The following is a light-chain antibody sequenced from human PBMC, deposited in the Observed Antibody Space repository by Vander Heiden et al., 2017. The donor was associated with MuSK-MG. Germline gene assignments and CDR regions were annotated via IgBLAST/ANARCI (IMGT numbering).Light chain of an antibody. CDR2: DAS. CDR3: QHYDSLPYT. V-gene: IGKV1-33*01. Sequence: DIKLTQSPSSLSASGGDRVTITCQASQDISNYLNWYQQKPGKAPKLLSSDASNLETGVPSRFSGSGSGTDFTFTISSLQPVDVATYYCQHYDSLPYTFGQGTKLEIK. J-gene: IGKJ2*01. CDR1: QDISNY.